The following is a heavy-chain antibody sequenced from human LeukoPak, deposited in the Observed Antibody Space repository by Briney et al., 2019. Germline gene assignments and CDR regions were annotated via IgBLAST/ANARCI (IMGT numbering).Heavy chain of an antibody. CDR1: GFTFNTYT. D-gene: IGHD3-22*01. CDR3: ARDPVNYYDSSGYYHSPDY. CDR2: ISGSSGII. V-gene: IGHV3-48*01. Sequence: GGSLRLSCAASGFTFNTYTMNWVRQAPGKGLEWVSYISGSSGIIDYADSVRGRFTISRDNAKNSLYLQMNSLRAEDTAVYYCARDPVNYYDSSGYYHSPDYWGQGTLVTVSS. J-gene: IGHJ4*02.